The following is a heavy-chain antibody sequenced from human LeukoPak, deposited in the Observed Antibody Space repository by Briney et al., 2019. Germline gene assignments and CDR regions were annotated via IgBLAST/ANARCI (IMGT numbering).Heavy chain of an antibody. Sequence: SQTLSLTCAISGGSVSSNSAAWNWIRQSPSRGLEWLGRTYYRSKWYNDYAVSVKSRITINPDTSKNQFSLQLNSVTPEGTAVYYCARDSITGTTVYYYGMDVWGQGTTVTVSS. CDR2: TYYRSKWYN. D-gene: IGHD1-14*01. CDR3: ARDSITGTTVYYYGMDV. V-gene: IGHV6-1*01. CDR1: GGSVSSNSAA. J-gene: IGHJ6*02.